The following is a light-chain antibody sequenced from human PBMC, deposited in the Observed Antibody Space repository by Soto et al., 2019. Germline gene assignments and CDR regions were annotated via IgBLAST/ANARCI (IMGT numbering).Light chain of an antibody. CDR1: QSVSSY. V-gene: IGKV3-20*01. CDR2: GAS. CDR3: QQYGDSPWT. Sequence: DIVLTPPPATLSLSPVQIATLSCPASQSVSSYLAWYQQKPGQAPRLLMHGASDRATGIPDRFSGSGSGTDFTLTISRLEPEDFAVYYCQQYGDSPWTFGQGTKVDIK. J-gene: IGKJ1*01.